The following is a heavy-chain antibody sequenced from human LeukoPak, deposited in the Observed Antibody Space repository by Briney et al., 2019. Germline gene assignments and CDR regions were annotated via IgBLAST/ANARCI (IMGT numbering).Heavy chain of an antibody. CDR2: IIPIFGTA. CDR1: GYTFTSYG. Sequence: SVKVSCKASGYTFTSYGISWVRQAPGQGLEWMGGIIPIFGTANYAQKFQGRVTITADESTSTAYMELSSLRSEDTAVYYCARGVGARGYYYYYMDVWGKGTTVTISS. J-gene: IGHJ6*03. CDR3: ARGVGARGYYYYYMDV. V-gene: IGHV1-69*13. D-gene: IGHD1-26*01.